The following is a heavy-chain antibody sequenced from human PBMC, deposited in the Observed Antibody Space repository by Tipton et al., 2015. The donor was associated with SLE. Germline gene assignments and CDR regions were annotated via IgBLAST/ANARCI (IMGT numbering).Heavy chain of an antibody. J-gene: IGHJ4*02. CDR2: IYSRGTT. V-gene: IGHV3-23*03. CDR3: ARGTLQVGARGFDY. D-gene: IGHD1-26*01. Sequence: GSLRLSCAASGFTFSNYDMTWVRQALGKGLEWVSVIYSRGTTKYADSAKGRFTISRDNSQNTLYLQMSDLRVEDTAVYYCARGTLQVGARGFDYWGQGTLVTVSS. CDR1: GFTFSNYD.